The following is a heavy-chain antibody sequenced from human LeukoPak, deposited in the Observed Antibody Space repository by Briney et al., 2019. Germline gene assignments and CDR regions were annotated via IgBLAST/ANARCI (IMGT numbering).Heavy chain of an antibody. J-gene: IGHJ4*02. D-gene: IGHD3-16*02. CDR2: IYYSGST. Sequence: SETLSLTCTVSGGSISSSSYYWGWIRQPPGKGLEWIGSIYYSGSTYYNPSLKSRVTISVGTSKNQFSLKLSSVTAADTAVYYCARHTSYYDYVWGGYREPYYFDYWGQGTLVTVSS. CDR1: GGSISSSSYY. V-gene: IGHV4-39*01. CDR3: ARHTSYYDYVWGGYREPYYFDY.